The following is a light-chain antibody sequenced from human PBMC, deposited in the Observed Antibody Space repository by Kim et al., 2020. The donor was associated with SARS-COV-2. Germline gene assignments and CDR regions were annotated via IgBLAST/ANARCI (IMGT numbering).Light chain of an antibody. CDR1: NVGSKT. V-gene: IGLV3-21*04. Sequence: APGKTARISCGGNNVGSKTVEWYQQKPGQAPVLVIYHDTDRPSGIPERFSGSSSGNTATLTISRVEAGDEADYYCQVWDSSSDLVVFGGGTQLTVL. CDR3: QVWDSSSDLVV. J-gene: IGLJ2*01. CDR2: HDT.